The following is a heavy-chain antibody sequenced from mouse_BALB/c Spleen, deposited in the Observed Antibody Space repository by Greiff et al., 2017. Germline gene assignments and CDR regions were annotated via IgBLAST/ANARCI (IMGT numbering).Heavy chain of an antibody. J-gene: IGHJ1*01. D-gene: IGHD1-1*01. CDR3: ARSYGSSYWYFDV. Sequence: VQLQQSGAELVKPGASVKLSCTASGFNIKDTYMHWVKQRPEQGLEWIVRIDPANGNTKYDPKFQGKATITADTSSNTAYLQLSSLTSEDTAVYYCARSYGSSYWYFDVWGAGTTVTVSS. CDR1: GFNIKDTY. CDR2: IDPANGNT. V-gene: IGHV14-3*02.